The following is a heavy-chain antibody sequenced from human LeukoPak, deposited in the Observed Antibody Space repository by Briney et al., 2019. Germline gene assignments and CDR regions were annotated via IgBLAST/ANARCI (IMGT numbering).Heavy chain of an antibody. V-gene: IGHV1-18*04. CDR1: GYTFTSYY. Sequence: VASVKVSCKASGYTFTSYYMHWVRQAPGQGLEWMGWISAYNGNTNYAQKLQGRVTMTTDTSTSTAYMELRSLRSDDTAVYYCARDFPRLWFGELPFDYWGQGTLVTVSS. CDR2: ISAYNGNT. D-gene: IGHD3-10*01. J-gene: IGHJ4*02. CDR3: ARDFPRLWFGELPFDY.